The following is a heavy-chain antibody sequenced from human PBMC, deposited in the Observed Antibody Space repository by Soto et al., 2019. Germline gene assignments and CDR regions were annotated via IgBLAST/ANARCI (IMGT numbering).Heavy chain of an antibody. J-gene: IGHJ4*02. D-gene: IGHD5-12*01. Sequence: GGSLRLSCAASGFTFSSYAMSWVRQAPGKGLEWVSAISGSGGSTYYADSVKGMFTISRDNSKNTLYLQMNSLRAEDTAVYYCAKAFTGYSGQSDFDYWGQGTLVTVSS. V-gene: IGHV3-23*01. CDR2: ISGSGGST. CDR1: GFTFSSYA. CDR3: AKAFTGYSGQSDFDY.